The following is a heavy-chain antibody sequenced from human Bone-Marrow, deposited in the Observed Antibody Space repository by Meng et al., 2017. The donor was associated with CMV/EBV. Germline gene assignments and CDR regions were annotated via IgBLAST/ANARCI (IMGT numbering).Heavy chain of an antibody. J-gene: IGHJ4*02. CDR2: IYPGDSDT. CDR1: GYSFTSYW. V-gene: IGHV5-51*01. D-gene: IGHD4-11*01. CDR3: ATLQSAFDY. Sequence: GGSLRLSCKASGYSFTSYWIGWVRQMPGKGLEWMGIIYPGDSDTRYSPSFQGPVTISADRSISTAYLQWSSLKASDTAMYYCATLQSAFDYWGQGTLVTVSS.